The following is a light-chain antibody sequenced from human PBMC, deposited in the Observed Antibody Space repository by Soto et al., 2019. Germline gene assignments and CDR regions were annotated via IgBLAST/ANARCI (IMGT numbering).Light chain of an antibody. J-gene: IGLJ1*01. CDR1: SSNIGAGYD. CDR2: GHS. V-gene: IGLV1-40*01. Sequence: LTQPPSVSGAPGQRVTISCIGSSSNIGAGYDVHWYQQLPGTAPKLLIYGHSNRPSGVPDRFSGSKSGASASLVITGLQADDEADYYCQTFDSSLRGYVFGTGTKVTVL. CDR3: QTFDSSLRGYV.